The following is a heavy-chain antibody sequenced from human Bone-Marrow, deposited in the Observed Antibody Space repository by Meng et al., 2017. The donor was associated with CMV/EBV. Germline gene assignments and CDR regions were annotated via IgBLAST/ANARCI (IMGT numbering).Heavy chain of an antibody. D-gene: IGHD2-21*01. CDR1: GYTFTGYY. CDR3: ARSECGGDCYFDY. CDR2: INPNSGGT. Sequence: ASVKVSCKASGYTFTGYYMHWVRQAPGQGLEWMGWINPNSGGTNYAQKFQGRVTMTRDTSISTAYMELSRLRSEDTAVYYCARSECGGDCYFDYWGQGTLVTVSS. V-gene: IGHV1-2*02. J-gene: IGHJ4*02.